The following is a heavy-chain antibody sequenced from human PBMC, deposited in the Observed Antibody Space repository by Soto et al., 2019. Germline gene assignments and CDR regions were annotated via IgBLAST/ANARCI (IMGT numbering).Heavy chain of an antibody. CDR3: ASIAVATRVVDY. CDR1: GGSVSSGSYY. CDR2: IYYSGST. J-gene: IGHJ4*02. V-gene: IGHV4-61*01. D-gene: IGHD6-19*01. Sequence: SETLSLTCTVSGGSVSSGSYYWSWIRQPPGKGLEWIGYIYYSGSTNYNPSLKSRVTISVDTSKNQFSLKLSSVTAADTAVYYCASIAVATRVVDYWGQGTLVTVSS.